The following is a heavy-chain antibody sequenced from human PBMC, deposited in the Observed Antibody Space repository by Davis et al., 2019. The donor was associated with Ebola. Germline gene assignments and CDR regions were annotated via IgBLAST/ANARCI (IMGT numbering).Heavy chain of an antibody. J-gene: IGHJ4*02. Sequence: GEFLKISCAASGFTFSSYAMTWVRQAPGKGLEWVSVVSASGVDTFYADSVKGRFTISRDNSKNTLNVQMDSLRAEDTAMYYCAKGRSEAATGPTREFDYWGQGTLVTVSS. V-gene: IGHV3-23*01. CDR2: VSASGVDT. D-gene: IGHD6-13*01. CDR1: GFTFSSYA. CDR3: AKGRSEAATGPTREFDY.